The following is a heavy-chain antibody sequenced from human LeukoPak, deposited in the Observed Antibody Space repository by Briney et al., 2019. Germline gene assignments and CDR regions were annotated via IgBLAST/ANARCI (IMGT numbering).Heavy chain of an antibody. CDR1: GGSISNTSYF. Sequence: SETLSLTCTVSGGSISNTSYFWGWIRQPPGKGLEWIGSIYYRGSTYYNPSLKSRVTISVDTSKNQFSLKLSSVTAADTAVYYCAVPKSGIAAAGDAFDIWGQGTMVTVSS. V-gene: IGHV4-39*07. D-gene: IGHD6-13*01. J-gene: IGHJ3*02. CDR3: AVPKSGIAAAGDAFDI. CDR2: IYYRGST.